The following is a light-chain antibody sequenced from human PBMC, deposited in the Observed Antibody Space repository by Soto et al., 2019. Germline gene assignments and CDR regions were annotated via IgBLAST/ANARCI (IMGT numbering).Light chain of an antibody. CDR2: GAS. Sequence: EIVLTQSPGTLSLSPGERATLSCRASQSVSSNYLAWFQQKPGQAPRLLIYGASTRATDIAARFSGSGSGTEFTLTISSLQSEDSAVYYCQQYNNWWTFGQGTKVDIK. CDR1: QSVSSN. V-gene: IGKV3-15*01. CDR3: QQYNNWWT. J-gene: IGKJ1*01.